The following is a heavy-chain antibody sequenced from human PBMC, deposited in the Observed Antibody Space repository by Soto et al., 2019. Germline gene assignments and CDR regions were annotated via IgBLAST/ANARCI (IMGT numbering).Heavy chain of an antibody. J-gene: IGHJ6*03. Sequence: QDRLVQSGVEVKNPGASVKVSCKASGYSFTSYGITCVLQAPVKGFDMKGRNITDNDNTNYAQNFQGRVTMPTAASTSTAYLELRSLRSDDTAVYYCARDRGVAPPVAGNTHYYYYMDVWGKGPTVTVSS. CDR3: ARDRGVAPPVAGNTHYYYYMDV. CDR2: NITDNDNT. CDR1: GYSFTSYG. D-gene: IGHD6-19*01. V-gene: IGHV1-18*01.